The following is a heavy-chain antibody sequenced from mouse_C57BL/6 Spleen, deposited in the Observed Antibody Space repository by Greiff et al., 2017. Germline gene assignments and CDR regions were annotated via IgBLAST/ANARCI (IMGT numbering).Heavy chain of an antibody. CDR2: IDPETGGT. V-gene: IGHV1-15*01. CDR1: GYTFTDYE. CDR3: AYGAGFAY. Sequence: VQLQQSGAELVRPGASVTLSCKASGYTFTDYEMHWVKQTPVHGLEWIGAIDPETGGTAYNQKFKGKATLTADKSSSTAYMQLSRLTSEDAAVYCCAYGAGFAYWGQGTLVTVSA. J-gene: IGHJ3*01. D-gene: IGHD1-1*01.